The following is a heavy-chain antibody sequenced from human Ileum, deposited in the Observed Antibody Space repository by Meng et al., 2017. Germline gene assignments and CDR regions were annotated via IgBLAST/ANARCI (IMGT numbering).Heavy chain of an antibody. CDR3: AREFRSSGRAGTFEI. V-gene: IGHV3-30*04. CDR2: ISPAGDDH. J-gene: IGHJ3*02. Sequence: GGSLRLSCVDSGFILSNHPAHWVRQAPGKGLEWVAVISPAGDDHRHTDAVKSRFTISRDNSKDTLYLQMNNLSADDTAVYYCAREFRSSGRAGTFEIWGQGKVVTVSS. CDR1: GFILSNHP. D-gene: IGHD3-22*01.